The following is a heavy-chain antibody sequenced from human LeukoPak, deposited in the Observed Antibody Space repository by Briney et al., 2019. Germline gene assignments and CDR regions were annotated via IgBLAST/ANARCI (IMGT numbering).Heavy chain of an antibody. J-gene: IGHJ3*02. Sequence: GASVKVSCKASGYTFTSYGISWVRQAPGQGLEWMGWISAYNGNTNYAQKLQGRVTMTTDTSTSTAYMELRSLRSDDTAVYYCAEGFRGYCSGGSCLDALDIWGQGTMVTVSS. D-gene: IGHD2-15*01. V-gene: IGHV1-18*01. CDR3: AEGFRGYCSGGSCLDALDI. CDR1: GYTFTSYG. CDR2: ISAYNGNT.